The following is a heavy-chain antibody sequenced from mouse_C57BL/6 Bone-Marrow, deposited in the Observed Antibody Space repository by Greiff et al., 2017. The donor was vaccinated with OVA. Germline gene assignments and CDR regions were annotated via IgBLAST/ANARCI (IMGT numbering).Heavy chain of an antibody. V-gene: IGHV5-17*01. CDR2: ISSGSSTI. CDR1: GSTFSDYG. CDR3: ARGWLLTFAY. Sequence: EVMLVESGGGLVKPGGSLKLSCAASGSTFSDYGMHWVRQAPEKGLEWVAYISSGSSTIYYADTVKGRFTISRDNAKNTLFLQMTSLRSEDTAMYYCARGWLLTFAYWGQGTLVTVSA. D-gene: IGHD2-3*01. J-gene: IGHJ3*01.